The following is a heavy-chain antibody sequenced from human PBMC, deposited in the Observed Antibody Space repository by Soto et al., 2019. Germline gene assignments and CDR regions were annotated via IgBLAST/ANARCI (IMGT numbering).Heavy chain of an antibody. CDR1: GYTFTNYD. V-gene: IGHV1-8*01. CDR3: ARGLAVTRDAFDI. CDR2: MTPKSDDT. D-gene: IGHD4-4*01. Sequence: VKVSCKASGYTFTNYDVNWVRQAPGQGLEWVGWMTPKSDDTGYAQKFQGRVTLTRSTSLSTAYLEMGSLTSADTAVYYFARGLAVTRDAFDIWGQGTMVTVSS. J-gene: IGHJ3*02.